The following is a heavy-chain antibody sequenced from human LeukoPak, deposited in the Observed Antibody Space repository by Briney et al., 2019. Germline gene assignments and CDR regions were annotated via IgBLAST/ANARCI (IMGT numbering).Heavy chain of an antibody. CDR2: IYASGST. V-gene: IGHV4-4*09. CDR3: ARRRSGGRDFDY. J-gene: IGHJ4*02. D-gene: IGHD2-15*01. CDR1: GGSISSSY. Sequence: SETLSLTCTVSGGSISSSYWSWIRQPPGKGLEWIGYIYASGSTNYNPSLKSRVTISVDTSKNQFSLQLRSVTAADTAVYYCARRRSGGRDFDYWGQGTLVTVSS.